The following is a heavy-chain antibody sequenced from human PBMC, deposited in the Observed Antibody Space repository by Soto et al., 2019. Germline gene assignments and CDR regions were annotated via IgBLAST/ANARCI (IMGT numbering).Heavy chain of an antibody. CDR2: INHSGST. D-gene: IGHD3-22*01. Sequence: SETLSLTCAVYGGSFSGYYWSWIRQPPGKGLEWIGEINHSGSTNYNPSLKSRVDISVDTSKNQFSLKLSSVTAADTAVYYCARGPRYYDSSGYWTGPWGQGTLVTVSS. J-gene: IGHJ5*02. CDR3: ARGPRYYDSSGYWTGP. V-gene: IGHV4-34*01. CDR1: GGSFSGYY.